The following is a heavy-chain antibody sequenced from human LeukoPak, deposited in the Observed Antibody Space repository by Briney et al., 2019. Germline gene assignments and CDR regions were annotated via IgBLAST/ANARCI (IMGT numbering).Heavy chain of an antibody. D-gene: IGHD5-12*01. V-gene: IGHV3-11*06. CDR3: ANLYSAYGFHDY. Sequence: GGSLRLSCAASGFTFSDYYMSWIHQAPGKGLEWVSYISSSSSYTNYADSVKGRFTISRDNAKNSLYLQMNSLRAEDTAVYYCANLYSAYGFHDYWGQGTLVTVSS. CDR1: GFTFSDYY. CDR2: ISSSSSYT. J-gene: IGHJ4*02.